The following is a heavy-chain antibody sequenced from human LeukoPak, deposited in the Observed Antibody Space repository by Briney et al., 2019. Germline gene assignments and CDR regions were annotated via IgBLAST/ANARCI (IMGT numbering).Heavy chain of an antibody. CDR2: MNPNSGNT. V-gene: IGHV1-8*01. D-gene: IGHD3-22*01. Sequence: ASVKVSCKASGYTFTSYDINWVRQATGQGLEWMGWMNPNSGNTGYAQKFQGRVTMTRNTSISTAYMELRSLRSDDTAVFYCARGYYDSSDVEYFQHWGQGTLVTVSS. J-gene: IGHJ1*01. CDR3: ARGYYDSSDVEYFQH. CDR1: GYTFTSYD.